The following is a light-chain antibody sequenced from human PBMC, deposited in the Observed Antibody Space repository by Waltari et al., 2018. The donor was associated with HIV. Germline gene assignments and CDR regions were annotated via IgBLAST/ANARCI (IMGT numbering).Light chain of an antibody. Sequence: SYVLTQPPSISVAPGKTAKITCGGNNIGNRAVHWYQQKPGQAPILVIFDDDHRPSGIPDRFSGSNSGNTATLTINRVEVGDEADYYCQVWDSGSDHVFGSGTTVTVL. CDR3: QVWDSGSDHV. V-gene: IGLV3-21*04. CDR2: DDD. J-gene: IGLJ1*01. CDR1: NIGNRA.